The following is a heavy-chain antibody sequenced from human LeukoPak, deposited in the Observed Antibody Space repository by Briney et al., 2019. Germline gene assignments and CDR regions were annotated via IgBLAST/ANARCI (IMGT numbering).Heavy chain of an antibody. Sequence: SQTLSLTCTVSGGSISSGDYYWSWIRQPPGKGLEWIGYIYYSGSTYYNPSLKSRVTISVDTSKNQFSLKLSSVTAADTAVYYCARAVSPYYYGSGSYYSLYYFDYWGQGTLVTVSS. J-gene: IGHJ4*02. CDR2: IYYSGST. CDR1: GGSISSGDYY. CDR3: ARAVSPYYYGSGSYYSLYYFDY. D-gene: IGHD3-10*01. V-gene: IGHV4-30-4*01.